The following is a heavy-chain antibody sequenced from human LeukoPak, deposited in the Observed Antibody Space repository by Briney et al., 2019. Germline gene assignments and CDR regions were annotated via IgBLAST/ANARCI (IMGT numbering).Heavy chain of an antibody. CDR3: AKDAYDFWSGYSDRRDYYYYMDV. CDR2: IRYDGSNK. CDR1: GFTFSSYG. J-gene: IGHJ6*03. V-gene: IGHV3-30*02. D-gene: IGHD3-3*01. Sequence: GGSLRLSCAASGFTFSSYGMHWVRQAPGKGLEWVAFIRYDGSNKYYADSVKGRFTISRDNSKNTLYLQMNSLRAEDTAVYYCAKDAYDFWSGYSDRRDYYYYMDVWGKGTTVTVSS.